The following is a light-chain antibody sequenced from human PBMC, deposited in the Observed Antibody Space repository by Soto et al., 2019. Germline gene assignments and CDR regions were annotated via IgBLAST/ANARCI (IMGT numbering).Light chain of an antibody. Sequence: QSALTQPASVSGSPGQSVTISCTGTSSDIGAYNFVSWYQQLPGKAPKLLLYDVTIRPSGVANRFSGSKSGNTASLTISGLQAEDEADYYCPSCTTSTTMIFGGGTKLTVL. CDR1: SSDIGAYNF. CDR2: DVT. J-gene: IGLJ2*01. V-gene: IGLV2-14*03. CDR3: PSCTTSTTMI.